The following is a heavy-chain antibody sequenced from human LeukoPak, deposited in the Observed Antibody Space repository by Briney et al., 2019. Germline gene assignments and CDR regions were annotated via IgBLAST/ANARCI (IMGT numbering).Heavy chain of an antibody. CDR1: GGSFSGYY. CDR2: INHSGST. V-gene: IGHV4-34*01. CDR3: AREKVYYHWFDP. D-gene: IGHD3-10*01. J-gene: IGHJ5*02. Sequence: SETLSLTCAVYGGSFSGYYWSWIRQPPGKGLEWIGEINHSGSTNYNPSLKGRVTISVDTSKNQFSLKLSSVTAADTAVYYCAREKVYYHWFDPWGQGTLVTVSS.